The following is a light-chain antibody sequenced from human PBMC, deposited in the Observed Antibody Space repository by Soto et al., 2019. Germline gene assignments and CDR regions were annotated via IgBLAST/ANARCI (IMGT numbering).Light chain of an antibody. J-gene: IGKJ5*01. CDR1: QGISSY. CDR3: QKYSSVIT. Sequence: DIQMTQSPSSLSASVGDRVTITCRASQGISSYLAWYQQKLGKVPKLLISAASTLQSGVPSRFSGSGSGTDFNLTISRLQPEDVATYYCQKYSSVITFGQGTRLEIK. V-gene: IGKV1-27*01. CDR2: AAS.